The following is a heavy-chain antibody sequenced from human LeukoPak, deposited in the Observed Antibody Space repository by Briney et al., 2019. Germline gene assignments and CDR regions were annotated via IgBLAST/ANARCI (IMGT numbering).Heavy chain of an antibody. CDR1: GYSISSGYF. Sequence: PSETLSLTCTVSGYSISSGYFWGWIRQPPGKGLEWIGTIYNSGSTYYNASLESRVTISVDTSKNQFSLKLSSVTAADTAVYYCASARQQLVGYNWFDPXXQGTLVTVXS. CDR2: IYNSGST. CDR3: ASARQQLVGYNWFDP. V-gene: IGHV4-38-2*02. D-gene: IGHD6-6*01. J-gene: IGHJ5*02.